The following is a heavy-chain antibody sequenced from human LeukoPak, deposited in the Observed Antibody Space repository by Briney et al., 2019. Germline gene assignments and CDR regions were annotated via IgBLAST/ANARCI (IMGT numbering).Heavy chain of an antibody. D-gene: IGHD3-22*01. Sequence: GGSLRLSCAASGFTFSSYAMRWVRQAPGKGLEWVSAISPSSGTFYADSVKGRFTISRDNSKNTLYLQMNSLRAEDTAVYYCARPQSSSGYYWPFDDWGQGTLDTVSS. CDR2: ISPSSGT. V-gene: IGHV3-23*01. CDR1: GFTFSSYA. CDR3: ARPQSSSGYYWPFDD. J-gene: IGHJ4*02.